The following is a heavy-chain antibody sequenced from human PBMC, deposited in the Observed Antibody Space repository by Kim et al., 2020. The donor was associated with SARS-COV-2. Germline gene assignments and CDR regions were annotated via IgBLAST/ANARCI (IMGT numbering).Heavy chain of an antibody. Sequence: SETLSLTCAVYGGSFSGYYWSWIRQPPGKGLEWIGEINHSGSTNYNPSLKSRVTISVDTSKNQFSLKLSSVTAADTAVYYCARWRLRYFDWLPPAFDYWGQGTLVTVSS. CDR1: GGSFSGYY. D-gene: IGHD3-9*01. J-gene: IGHJ4*02. V-gene: IGHV4-34*01. CDR3: ARWRLRYFDWLPPAFDY. CDR2: INHSGST.